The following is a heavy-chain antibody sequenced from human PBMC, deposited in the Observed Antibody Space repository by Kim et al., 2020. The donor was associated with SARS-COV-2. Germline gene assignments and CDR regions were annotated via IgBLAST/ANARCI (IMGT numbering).Heavy chain of an antibody. CDR2: IWYDGSNK. V-gene: IGHV3-33*06. J-gene: IGHJ5*02. D-gene: IGHD3-9*01. CDR1: GFTFSSYG. CDR3: AKDGAPYDILTGYYMGTPPFEGSDP. Sequence: GGSLRLSCAASGFTFSSYGMHWVRQAPGKGLEWVAVIWYDGSNKYYADSVKGRFTISRDNSKNTLYLQMNSLRAEDTAVYYCAKDGAPYDILTGYYMGTPPFEGSDPWGQGTLVTVSS.